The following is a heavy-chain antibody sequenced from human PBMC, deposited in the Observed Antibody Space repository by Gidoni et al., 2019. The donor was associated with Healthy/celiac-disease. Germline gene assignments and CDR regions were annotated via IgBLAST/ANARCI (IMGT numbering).Heavy chain of an antibody. CDR1: GGSISRYY. D-gene: IGHD3-10*01. CDR2: IYYSGST. J-gene: IGHJ5*02. V-gene: IGHV4-59*01. CDR3: ARGRGEKGGPILNWFDP. Sequence: QVQLQESGQGLVKPSETLSLTCTVSGGSISRYYWSWIRQPPGKGLEWIGYIYYSGSTNYNPSLKSRVTISVDTSKNQFSLKLSSVTAADTAVYYCARGRGEKGGPILNWFDPWGQGTLVTVSS.